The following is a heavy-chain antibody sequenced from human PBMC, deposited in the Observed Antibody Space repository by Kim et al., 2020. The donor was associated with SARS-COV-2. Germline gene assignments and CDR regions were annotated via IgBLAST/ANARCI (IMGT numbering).Heavy chain of an antibody. D-gene: IGHD5-18*01. Sequence: GGSLRLSCAASGFTFSSYGMHWVRQAPGKGLEWVAVIWYDGSNKYYADSVKGRFTISRDNSKNTLYLQMNSLRAEDTAVYYCARANTAMAVEGYWGQGTLVTVSS. CDR3: ARANTAMAVEGY. V-gene: IGHV3-33*01. J-gene: IGHJ4*02. CDR1: GFTFSSYG. CDR2: IWYDGSNK.